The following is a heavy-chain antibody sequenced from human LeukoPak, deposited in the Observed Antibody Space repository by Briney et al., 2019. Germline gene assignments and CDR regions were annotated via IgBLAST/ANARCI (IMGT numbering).Heavy chain of an antibody. V-gene: IGHV4-34*01. CDR2: ITHSGST. D-gene: IGHD5-18*01. J-gene: IGHJ6*03. CDR1: GGAFSGYY. CDR3: ARRPGRGYSYGYGYYYMDV. Sequence: SETLSLTCALSGGAFSGYYWSCLRHPPPKGLERIGEITHSGSTNYNPPLTSRVTISVATSKNQFSLKLSSLPAADTAVYYCARRPGRGYSYGYGYYYMDVWGKGTTVTVSS.